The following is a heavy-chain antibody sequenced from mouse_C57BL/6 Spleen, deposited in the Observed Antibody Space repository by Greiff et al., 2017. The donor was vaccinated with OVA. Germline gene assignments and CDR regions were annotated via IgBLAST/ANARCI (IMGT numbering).Heavy chain of an antibody. J-gene: IGHJ4*01. V-gene: IGHV14-1*01. Sequence: EVQVVESGAELVRPGASVKLSCTASGFNIKDYYMHWVKQRPEQGLEWIGRIDPEDGDTEYAPKFQGKATMTADTSSNTAYLQLSSLTSEDTAVYYCIYGSSPYYAMDYWGQGTSVTVSS. CDR1: GFNIKDYY. CDR2: IDPEDGDT. D-gene: IGHD1-1*01. CDR3: IYGSSPYYAMDY.